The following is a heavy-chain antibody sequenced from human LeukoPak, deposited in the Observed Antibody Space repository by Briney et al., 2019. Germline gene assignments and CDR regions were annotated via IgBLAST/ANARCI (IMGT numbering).Heavy chain of an antibody. CDR1: GGSFSGYY. CDR2: INHSGST. J-gene: IGHJ3*02. D-gene: IGHD2-2*02. CDR3: ARGPRYCSSNSCYTAAFDI. Sequence: SETLSLTCAVYGGSFSGYYWSWIRQPPGKGLEWIGEINHSGSTNYNPSLKSRVTISVDTSKNQFSLKLSSVTAADTAVYYCARGPRYCSSNSCYTAAFDIWGQGTMVTVSS. V-gene: IGHV4-34*01.